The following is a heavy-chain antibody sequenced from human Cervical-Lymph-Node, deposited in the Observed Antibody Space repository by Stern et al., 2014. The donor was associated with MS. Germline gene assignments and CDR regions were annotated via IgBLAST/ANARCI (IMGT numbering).Heavy chain of an antibody. V-gene: IGHV3-11*01. J-gene: IGHJ4*02. CDR1: GFTFSDYY. D-gene: IGHD5-24*01. CDR3: ARDPHRRDGYNFDY. CDR2: ISSTGTNM. Sequence: VHLVESGGGLVKPGGSLRLSCETSGFTFSDYYMNWIRQAPGKGLAWVSYISSTGTNMYYAESVKCRFTISRDNAKNSLYLHMNSLRAEDTAVYYCARDPHRRDGYNFDYWGQGALVTVSS.